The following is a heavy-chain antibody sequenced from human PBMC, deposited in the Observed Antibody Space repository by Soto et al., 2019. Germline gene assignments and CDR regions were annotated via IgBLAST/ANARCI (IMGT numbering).Heavy chain of an antibody. D-gene: IGHD3-16*01. CDR3: AKGEGRYYYGMDV. Sequence: GGSLRLCCAASGFTFSSYAMSWVRQAPGKGLEWVSAISGSGGSTYYADSVKGRFTISRGNSKNTLYLQMNSLRAEDTAVYYCAKGEGRYYYGMDVCGQGTTVTVSS. V-gene: IGHV3-23*01. CDR2: ISGSGGST. J-gene: IGHJ6*02. CDR1: GFTFSSYA.